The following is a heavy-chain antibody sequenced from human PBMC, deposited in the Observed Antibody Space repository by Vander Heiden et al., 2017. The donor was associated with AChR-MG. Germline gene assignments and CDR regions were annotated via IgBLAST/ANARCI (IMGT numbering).Heavy chain of an antibody. V-gene: IGHV3-30*18. D-gene: IGHD6-19*01. J-gene: IGHJ4*02. Sequence: QVQLVESGGGVVPPGRSLRPSCAASGFTFSRKGMHWVRQAPGKGLKWVAVISYDGSNKYYADAVKCRFTISRDNSKNTLYLQMNSLRAEDTAVYYCAKDRIAVLRYQSYFDYWGQGTLVTVSS. CDR2: ISYDGSNK. CDR1: GFTFSRKG. CDR3: AKDRIAVLRYQSYFDY.